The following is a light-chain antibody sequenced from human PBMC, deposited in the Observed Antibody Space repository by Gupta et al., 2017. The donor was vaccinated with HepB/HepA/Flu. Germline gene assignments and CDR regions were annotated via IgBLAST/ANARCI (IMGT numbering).Light chain of an antibody. CDR1: NIGSKS. CDR2: NND. V-gene: IGLV3-21*04. J-gene: IGLJ1*01. CDR3: HVWASANNHPV. Sequence: SYVLTQPPSVSVAPGKTARITCGGNNIGSKSVHWYQKRQGQAHVRVIYNNDVRPSGIPERVPCSNSGKKATLTISRVEAEDEDDDDCHVWASANNHPVFGIGTKVTV.